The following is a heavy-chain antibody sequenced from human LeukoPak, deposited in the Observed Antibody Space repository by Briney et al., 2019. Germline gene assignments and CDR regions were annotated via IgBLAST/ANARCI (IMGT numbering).Heavy chain of an antibody. CDR1: GGSFSGYY. V-gene: IGHV4-34*01. J-gene: IGHJ4*02. D-gene: IGHD5-12*01. Sequence: PSETLSLTCAVYGGSFSGYYWSWIRQPPGKGLEWIGEINHSGSTNYNPSLKSRVTISVDTSKNQFSLKLSSVTAADTAVYYCARASGYSGYDWVYYFDYWGQGTLVTVSS. CDR2: INHSGST. CDR3: ARASGYSGYDWVYYFDY.